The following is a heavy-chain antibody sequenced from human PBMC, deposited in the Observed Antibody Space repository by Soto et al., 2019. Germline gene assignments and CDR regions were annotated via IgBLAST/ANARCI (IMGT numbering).Heavy chain of an antibody. CDR2: IKSDGSEK. CDR1: GFTFYTYW. Sequence: EVQLVESGGGLVQPGGSLRLSCGASGFTFYTYWMNWVRQAPGMGLEWVANIKSDGSEKYYVDSVKGRFTISRDNPKNPMYLQMNGPRVEDPAMYHCMTDHGGWWRPGTLVTVSS. D-gene: IGHD6-19*01. J-gene: IGHJ4*02. CDR3: MTDHGGW. V-gene: IGHV3-7*01.